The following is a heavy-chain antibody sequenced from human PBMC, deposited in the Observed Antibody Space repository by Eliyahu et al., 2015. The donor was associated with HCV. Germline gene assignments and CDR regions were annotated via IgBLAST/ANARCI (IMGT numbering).Heavy chain of an antibody. J-gene: IGHJ5*02. Sequence: QVQLQESGPGLVKPSETLSLTCPVSGGSITXYYWSWXRQPPGKGLEWIGYIHYSGSTNYNPSLKSRVTISVDTSKNQFSLNLTSVTAADTAIYYCASGGGGIAVTGTGGWFDPWGQGTLVTVSS. CDR2: IHYSGST. CDR3: ASGGGGIAVTGTGGWFDP. D-gene: IGHD6-19*01. V-gene: IGHV4-59*01. CDR1: GGSITXYY.